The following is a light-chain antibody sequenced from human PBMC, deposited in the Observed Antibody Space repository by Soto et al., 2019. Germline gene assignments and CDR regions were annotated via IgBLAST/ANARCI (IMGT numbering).Light chain of an antibody. J-gene: IGLJ2*01. V-gene: IGLV1-44*01. CDR2: SNN. CDR3: ASWDDSLNVVV. CDR1: SSNIGGNA. Sequence: QSVLTQPPSASGTPGQRVTISCSGSSSNIGGNAVNWYQQLPRTAPKLLIYSNNQRPSGVPGRFSGSKSGTSASLAISGLQSEDEADYYCASWDDSLNVVVFGGGTKLTVL.